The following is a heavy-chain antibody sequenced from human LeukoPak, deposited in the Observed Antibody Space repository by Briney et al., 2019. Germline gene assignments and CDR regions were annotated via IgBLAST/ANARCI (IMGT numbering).Heavy chain of an antibody. CDR2: VDSSGST. Sequence: SETLSLTCTVSAGSISIYSWSWIRQSAGKGLEWIGHVDSSGSTNYNPSLKSRVTMSADTAKNQFSLKVKSVTAADTAVYYCARNRWPVKYIDYWGQGTLVTVSS. J-gene: IGHJ4*02. CDR1: AGSISIYS. V-gene: IGHV4-4*07. D-gene: IGHD2-15*01. CDR3: ARNRWPVKYIDY.